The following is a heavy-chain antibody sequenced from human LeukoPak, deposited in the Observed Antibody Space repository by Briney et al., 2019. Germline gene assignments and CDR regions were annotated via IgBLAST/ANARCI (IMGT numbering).Heavy chain of an antibody. CDR3: ARGRSPTYSSSWYPG. CDR1: GGSISSGGYY. Sequence: PSETXXLXXTVSGGSISSGGYYWGWIRQPPGXXLEWIGYIYHSGSTYYNPSLKSRVTISVDRSKNQFSLKLSSVTAADTAVYYCARGRSPTYSSSWYPGWGQGTLVTVSS. J-gene: IGHJ4*02. CDR2: IYHSGST. V-gene: IGHV4-30-2*01. D-gene: IGHD6-13*01.